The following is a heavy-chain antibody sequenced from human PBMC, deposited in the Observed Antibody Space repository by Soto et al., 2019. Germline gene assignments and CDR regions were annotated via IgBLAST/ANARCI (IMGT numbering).Heavy chain of an antibody. D-gene: IGHD3-3*01. J-gene: IGHJ3*02. CDR1: GSTFSSHS. CDR3: AKDFDFWSGYDYAFDI. CDR2: ISGSGGST. Sequence: GCLRPSWPAAGSTFSSHSMSWVRQAPGKGLEWVSAISGSGGSTYYADSVNGRFTISRDNSTNTLYLQMNSLRAEHTAVYYCAKDFDFWSGYDYAFDIWGQGTMVTVSS. V-gene: IGHV3-23*01.